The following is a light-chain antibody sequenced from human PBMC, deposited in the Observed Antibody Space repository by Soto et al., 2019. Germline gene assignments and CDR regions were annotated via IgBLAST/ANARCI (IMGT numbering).Light chain of an antibody. J-gene: IGKJ1*01. CDR2: AAP. V-gene: IGKV1-39*01. CDR1: QSISSY. CDR3: QQTYSTPPT. Sequence: DIQITQSPSSLSASVGDRVTITCRASQSISSYLNWYQQKPGXXPKLLIYAAPSLQSGVPSRFSGSGSGTDFTLTISSLQPEDFATYYCQQTYSTPPTFGQGTKVDIK.